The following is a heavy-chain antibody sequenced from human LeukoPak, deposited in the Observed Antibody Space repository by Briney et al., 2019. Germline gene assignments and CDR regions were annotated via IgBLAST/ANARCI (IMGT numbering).Heavy chain of an antibody. CDR3: ASFDDSSGYYDY. D-gene: IGHD3-22*01. CDR2: ISSSSSYI. J-gene: IGHJ4*02. Sequence: GGSLRLSCAASGFTFSSYSMNWVRQAPRKGLEWVSSISSSSSYIYYADSVQGRFTISRDNAKNSLYLQMNSLRAEDTAVYYCASFDDSSGYYDYWGQGTLVTVSS. CDR1: GFTFSSYS. V-gene: IGHV3-21*01.